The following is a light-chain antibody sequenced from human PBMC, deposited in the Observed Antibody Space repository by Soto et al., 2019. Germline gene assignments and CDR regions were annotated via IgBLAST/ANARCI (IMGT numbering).Light chain of an antibody. V-gene: IGLV1-40*01. CDR2: RNS. CDR1: SSNIGAGYD. J-gene: IGLJ1*01. Sequence: QSVLTQPTSVSGAPGQRVTISCTGSSSNIGAGYDVHWYQQLPGTAPKLLIYRNSYRPSGVPARFSGAKSGTSASLAITGLQAEDEADYYCQSYDNSLSGSYVFGTGTKVTVL. CDR3: QSYDNSLSGSYV.